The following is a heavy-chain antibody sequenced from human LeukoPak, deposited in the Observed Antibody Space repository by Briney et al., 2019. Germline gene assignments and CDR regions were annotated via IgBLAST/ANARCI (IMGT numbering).Heavy chain of an antibody. Sequence: GGSLRLSCAASGFTFDDYAMHWVRQAPGKGLEWVSGISWNSGSIGYADSVKGRFTISRDNAKNSLYLQMNSLRAEDTAVYYCAKGSGGSWGQGTLVTVSS. CDR1: GFTFDDYA. CDR3: AKGSGGS. D-gene: IGHD1-26*01. J-gene: IGHJ4*02. CDR2: ISWNSGSI. V-gene: IGHV3-9*01.